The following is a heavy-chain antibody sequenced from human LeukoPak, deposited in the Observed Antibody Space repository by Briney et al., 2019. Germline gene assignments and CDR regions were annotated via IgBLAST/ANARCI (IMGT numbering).Heavy chain of an antibody. D-gene: IGHD3-9*01. V-gene: IGHV1-69*06. CDR2: IIPLFGTA. Sequence: SVKVSCKDSVCTFSSYAISWVRQAPGQGLEWMGGIIPLFGTANYAQKFQGRVTITADKSTSTAYMELSSLRSEDTAVYYCARSSEDILTGYYYYYYYMDVWGKGTTVTVSS. J-gene: IGHJ6*03. CDR3: ARSSEDILTGYYYYYYYMDV. CDR1: VCTFSSYA.